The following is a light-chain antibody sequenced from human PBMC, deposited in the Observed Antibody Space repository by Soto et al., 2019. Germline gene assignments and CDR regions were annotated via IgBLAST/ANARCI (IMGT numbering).Light chain of an antibody. CDR1: SSDIGGYNY. V-gene: IGLV2-14*01. J-gene: IGLJ7*01. CDR3: SSYTTSSTAV. Sequence: QSALTQPASVSGSPGQSITISCTGTSSDIGGYNYVSWYQQYPGKAPKLIIYEVSNRPSGVSNRFSGSKSGNTASLTISGLQADDEADYYCSSYTTSSTAVFGGGTQLTVL. CDR2: EVS.